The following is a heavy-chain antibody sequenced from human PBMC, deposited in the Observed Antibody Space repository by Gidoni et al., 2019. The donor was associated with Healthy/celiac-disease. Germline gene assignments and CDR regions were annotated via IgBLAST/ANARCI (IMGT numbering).Heavy chain of an antibody. Sequence: ADSVKGRFTISRDNSKNTLYLQMNSLRAEDTAVYYCAKCPGAAGGLYYYYMDVWGKGTTVTDSS. J-gene: IGHJ6*03. D-gene: IGHD1-26*01. V-gene: IGHV3-30*02. CDR3: AKCPGAAGGLYYYYMDV.